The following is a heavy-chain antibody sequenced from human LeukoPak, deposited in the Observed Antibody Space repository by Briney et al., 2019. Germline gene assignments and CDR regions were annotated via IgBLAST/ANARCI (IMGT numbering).Heavy chain of an antibody. D-gene: IGHD3-10*01. CDR1: GFSLTTSGVG. CDR3: AHTHYGSGTYYEHFDY. J-gene: IGHJ4*02. CDR2: IYWDDDK. V-gene: IGHV2-5*02. Sequence: SGPTLVNPTQPLTLTCTFSGFSLTTSGVGVGWIRQPPGKALEWLALIYWDDDKRYSPSLKSRLTITKDTSKNQVVLSMTNVDPVDTATYYCAHTHYGSGTYYEHFDYWGQGTLVTVSS.